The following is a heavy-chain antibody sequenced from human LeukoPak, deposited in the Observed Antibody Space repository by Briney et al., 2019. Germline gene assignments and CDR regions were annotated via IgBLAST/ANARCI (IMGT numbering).Heavy chain of an antibody. Sequence: GASVKVSCKASGGTFASYAISWVRQAPGQGLERMGRIIPILGIANYAQKFQGRVTITADKSTSTAYMELSSLRSEDTAVYYCARDQGRDGDDYYYGMDVWGQGPTVTVSS. CDR3: ARDQGRDGDDYYYGMDV. CDR2: IIPILGIA. D-gene: IGHD4-17*01. CDR1: GGTFASYA. V-gene: IGHV1-69*04. J-gene: IGHJ6*02.